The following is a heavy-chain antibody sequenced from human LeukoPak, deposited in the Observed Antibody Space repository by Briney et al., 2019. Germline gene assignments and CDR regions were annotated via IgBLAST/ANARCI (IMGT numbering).Heavy chain of an antibody. V-gene: IGHV4-38-2*02. CDR1: GYSISSANY. CDR3: ARDRRCSSTSCYTDY. D-gene: IGHD2-2*02. J-gene: IGHJ4*02. Sequence: SETLSLTCTVSGYSISSANYWGWIRQPPGKGLEWLGSFYHSGGTYYNPSLKSRVTISVDTSKNQFSLKLSSVTAADTAVYYCARDRRCSSTSCYTDYWGQGTLVTVSS. CDR2: FYHSGGT.